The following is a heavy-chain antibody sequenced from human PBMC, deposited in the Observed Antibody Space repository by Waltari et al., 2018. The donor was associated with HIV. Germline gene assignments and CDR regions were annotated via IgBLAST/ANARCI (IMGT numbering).Heavy chain of an antibody. CDR3: ARHQGYYDFWSGFDY. Sequence: QLQLQESGPGLVKPSETLSLTCTVSGGSISSSSYYWGWIRQPPGKGLEWIGSIYYSVSTYYNPSLKSRVTISVDTSKNQFSLKLSSVTAADTAVYYCARHQGYYDFWSGFDYWGQGTLVTVSS. J-gene: IGHJ4*02. D-gene: IGHD3-3*01. CDR1: GGSISSSSYY. CDR2: IYYSVST. V-gene: IGHV4-39*01.